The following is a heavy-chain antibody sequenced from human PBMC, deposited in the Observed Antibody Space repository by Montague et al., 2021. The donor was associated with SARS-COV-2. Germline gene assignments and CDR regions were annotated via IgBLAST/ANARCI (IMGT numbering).Heavy chain of an antibody. CDR2: VHYTGST. D-gene: IGHD1-1*01. V-gene: IGHV4-59*01. Sequence: SETLSLTCSVSGDSIRSYYWSWIRQSPGKGLEWIGYVHYTGSTKYNPSLKTRVTLSLDTPKNHFSLRLNSVTAADTAVYYCARAQNICFIANCVNYFDLWGLGALVSVSS. CDR1: GDSIRSYY. J-gene: IGHJ4*02. CDR3: ARAQNICFIANCVNYFDL.